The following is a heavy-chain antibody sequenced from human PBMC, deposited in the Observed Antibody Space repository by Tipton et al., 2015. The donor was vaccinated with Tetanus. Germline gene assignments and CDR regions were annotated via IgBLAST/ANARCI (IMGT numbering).Heavy chain of an antibody. CDR2: IYYSGST. CDR1: GGSITSSPFF. Sequence: TLSLTCSVSGGSITSSPFFWNWIRPQPGKGPEWIGYIYYSGSTFYNPSFESRVTISVDTAKNQFSLKMNSVTAADTAVYYCARDQGGGRVVRLNWFDPWGQGMLVTVSS. V-gene: IGHV4-31*03. CDR3: ARDQGGGRVVRLNWFDP. D-gene: IGHD6-6*01. J-gene: IGHJ5*02.